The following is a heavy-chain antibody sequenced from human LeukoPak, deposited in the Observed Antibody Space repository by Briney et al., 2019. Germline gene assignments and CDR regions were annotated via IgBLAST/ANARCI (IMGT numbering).Heavy chain of an antibody. V-gene: IGHV3-33*01. CDR2: ATNDGVTK. CDR3: ATGSGYFYGH. J-gene: IGHJ4*02. Sequence: GGSVRLSCAASGFTFSTYGMHWVRQAPGRGLEWVAVATNDGVTKNYADSVKGRFTISRDNSKNTLYMQMNSLRVEDTAVYYCATGSGYFYGHWGQGTLVTVSS. CDR1: GFTFSTYG. D-gene: IGHD3-22*01.